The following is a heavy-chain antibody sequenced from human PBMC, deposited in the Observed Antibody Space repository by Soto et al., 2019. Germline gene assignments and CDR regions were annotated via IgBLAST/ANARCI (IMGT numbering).Heavy chain of an antibody. J-gene: IGHJ2*01. Sequence: EVQLLESGGGLIQPGGSLRLSCAASGFTFSLYAMSWVRQAPGKGLEWVSAISGTSGSTWYADSVKGWFTISRDNSRDTLYLQMNSLRAEDTAVYYCAKAKGDYPYWYFDLWGRGTLVTVSS. CDR3: AKAKGDYPYWYFDL. D-gene: IGHD4-17*01. CDR1: GFTFSLYA. V-gene: IGHV3-23*01. CDR2: ISGTSGST.